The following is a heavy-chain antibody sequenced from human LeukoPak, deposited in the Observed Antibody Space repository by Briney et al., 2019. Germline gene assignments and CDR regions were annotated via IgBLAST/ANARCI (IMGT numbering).Heavy chain of an antibody. D-gene: IGHD3-16*01. V-gene: IGHV3-7*01. J-gene: IGHJ4*02. Sequence: GGSLRLSCVASGLTFTHAWMTWVRQAPGKGLEWVANIKEDGTEKHLVDSVKGRFTISRDNTKNLLYLQMNSLRGDDTATYYCVRESRPGGAMGLYHNFDYWGQGTLVAVSS. CDR1: GLTFTHAW. CDR3: VRESRPGGAMGLYHNFDY. CDR2: IKEDGTEK.